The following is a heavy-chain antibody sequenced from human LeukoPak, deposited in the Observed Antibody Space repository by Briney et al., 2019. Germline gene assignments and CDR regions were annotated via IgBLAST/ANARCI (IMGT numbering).Heavy chain of an antibody. J-gene: IGHJ5*02. CDR1: GGSFSGYY. D-gene: IGHD3-10*01. CDR3: ARHAEYYYGSGSYSNWFDP. CDR2: INHSGST. Sequence: SETLSLTCAVYGGSFSGYYWSWIRQPPGKGLEWIGEINHSGSTNYNPSLKSRVTISVDTSKNQFSLRLSSVTAADTAVYYCARHAEYYYGSGSYSNWFDPWGQGTLVTVSS. V-gene: IGHV4-34*01.